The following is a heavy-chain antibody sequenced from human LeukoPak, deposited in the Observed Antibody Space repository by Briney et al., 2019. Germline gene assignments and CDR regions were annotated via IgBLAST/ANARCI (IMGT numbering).Heavy chain of an antibody. D-gene: IGHD3-10*01. V-gene: IGHV3-11*04. CDR3: ARDPPYGSGSYPAGY. Sequence: GGSLRLSCAASTFIITDYYMSWIRQAPGKGLEWVSYISSSGTKTHYADSVRGRFTISRDNAKNSLYLQMNSLRAEDTAVYYCARDPPYGSGSYPAGYWGQGTLVTVSS. CDR2: ISSSGTKT. J-gene: IGHJ4*02. CDR1: TFIITDYY.